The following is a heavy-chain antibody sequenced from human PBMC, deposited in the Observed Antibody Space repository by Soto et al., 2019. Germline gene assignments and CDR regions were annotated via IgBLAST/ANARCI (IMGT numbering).Heavy chain of an antibody. J-gene: IGHJ4*02. V-gene: IGHV3-7*05. Sequence: VQLVESGGDLVRPGGSLRLSCAASGFIFSRHWMTWVRQAPGKGLEWVANIKHDGTETYLVDSVRGRLTISRDNAKNSADLQMNSLRVEDTAVYYCARYSGWFIDYWCQGTLVTVSS. D-gene: IGHD1-26*01. CDR2: IKHDGTET. CDR1: GFIFSRHW. CDR3: ARYSGWFIDY.